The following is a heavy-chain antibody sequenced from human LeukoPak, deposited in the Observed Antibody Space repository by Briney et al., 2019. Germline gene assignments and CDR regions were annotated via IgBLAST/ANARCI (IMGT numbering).Heavy chain of an antibody. CDR2: ISAYNGNT. V-gene: IGHV1-18*01. CDR3: ARDVHIVVVVAATPNAFDI. Sequence: GASVKVSCKASGYTFTSYGISWVRQAPGQGLEWMGWISAYNGNTNYAQKLQGRVTMTTDTSTSTAYMELRSLRSDDTAVYYCARDVHIVVVVAATPNAFDIWGQGTMATVSS. D-gene: IGHD2-15*01. J-gene: IGHJ3*02. CDR1: GYTFTSYG.